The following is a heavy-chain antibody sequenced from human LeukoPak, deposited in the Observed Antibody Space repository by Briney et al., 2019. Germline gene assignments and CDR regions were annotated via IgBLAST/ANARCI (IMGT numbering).Heavy chain of an antibody. Sequence: GGSLRLSCAASGFTFSSYSMNWIRQAPGKGLEWISYISSSSTTISYADSVKGRFTISRDNAKNSLFLQMNSLRAEDTALYYCARELTTVTTPGYWGQGTLVTVSS. D-gene: IGHD4-17*01. J-gene: IGHJ4*02. CDR1: GFTFSSYS. V-gene: IGHV3-48*01. CDR3: ARELTTVTTPGY. CDR2: ISSSSTTI.